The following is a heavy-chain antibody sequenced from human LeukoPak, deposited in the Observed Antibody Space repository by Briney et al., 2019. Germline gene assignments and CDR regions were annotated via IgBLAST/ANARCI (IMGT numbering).Heavy chain of an antibody. D-gene: IGHD3-22*01. V-gene: IGHV1-2*02. CDR3: ARMYYYDSSVNYFDY. CDR2: INPNSGGT. CDR1: GYTFPSYY. Sequence: GASVKVSCKASGYTFPSYYMHWVRQAPGQGLEWMGWINPNSGGTNYAQKFQGRVTMTRDTSISTAYMELSRLRSDDTAVYYCARMYYYDSSVNYFDYWGQGTLVTVSS. J-gene: IGHJ4*02.